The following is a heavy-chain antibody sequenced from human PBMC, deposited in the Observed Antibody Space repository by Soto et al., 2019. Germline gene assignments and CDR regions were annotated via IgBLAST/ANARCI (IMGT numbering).Heavy chain of an antibody. CDR1: GFTFSSYA. CDR2: ISYDGSNK. J-gene: IGHJ6*02. V-gene: IGHV3-30-3*01. CDR3: AREVAAAGTLPDPGDSGMDV. D-gene: IGHD6-13*01. Sequence: QVQLVESGGGVVQPGRSLRLSCAASGFTFSSYAMHWVRQAPGKGLEWVAVISYDGSNKYYADSVKGRFTISRDNSKNTXYXXMNSLRVEDTAVYYCAREVAAAGTLPDPGDSGMDVWGQGTTVTVSS.